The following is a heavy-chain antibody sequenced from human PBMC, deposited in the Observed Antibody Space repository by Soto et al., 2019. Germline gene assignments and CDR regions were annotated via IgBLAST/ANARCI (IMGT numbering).Heavy chain of an antibody. CDR3: ASGIQLWLRRINNGYSG. CDR2: IIPMFGTA. D-gene: IGHD5-18*01. CDR1: GGTFSTYA. Sequence: QVQLVQSGAEVKKPESSVKVSCKAPGGTFSTYAISWVRQAPGQGLEWMGGIIPMFGTANYAQRFQDRVTITADESTNTVYMELRCLRSEDTAVYFCASGIQLWLRRINNGYSGWGQGTLVTVSS. V-gene: IGHV1-69*12. J-gene: IGHJ4*02.